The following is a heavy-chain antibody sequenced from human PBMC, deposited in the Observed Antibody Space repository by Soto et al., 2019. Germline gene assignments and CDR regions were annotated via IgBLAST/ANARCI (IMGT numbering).Heavy chain of an antibody. Sequence: SVNVSCKASGGTFSSYSISWVRQAPGQGLEWMGGIIPIFGTANYAQKFQGRVTITADESTSTAYMELSSLRSEDTAVYYCARDLGDYYDSSGYFDYWGQGTLVTVSS. CDR3: ARDLGDYYDSSGYFDY. D-gene: IGHD3-22*01. J-gene: IGHJ4*02. V-gene: IGHV1-69*13. CDR1: GGTFSSYS. CDR2: IIPIFGTA.